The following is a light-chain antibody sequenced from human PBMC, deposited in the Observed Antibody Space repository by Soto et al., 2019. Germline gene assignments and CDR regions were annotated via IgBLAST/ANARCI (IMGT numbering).Light chain of an antibody. V-gene: IGKV1-5*03. CDR2: KAS. Sequence: DIQMTQSPSTLSASVGDRVTITCRASQSISSSLVWYQQKPGKVPKLLIYKASSLEGGIPSRFSGSGSESEFTRSISSLQPEDFATYYCQQYNSYQYTFGQGTKLEIK. J-gene: IGKJ2*01. CDR1: QSISSS. CDR3: QQYNSYQYT.